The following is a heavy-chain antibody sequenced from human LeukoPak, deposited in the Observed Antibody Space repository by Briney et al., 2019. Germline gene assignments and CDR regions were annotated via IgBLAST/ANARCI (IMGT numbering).Heavy chain of an antibody. CDR1: GFNFDDYS. J-gene: IGHJ4*02. CDR3: AKDGKNYFDY. Sequence: GGSLRLSCAASGFNFDDYSMHWVRQAPGKGLECVSLISWNGGRTYYADSVKGRFTISRDNSKNSLYLQMNSLRAEDTALYYCAKDGKNYFDYWGQGSLVTVSS. V-gene: IGHV3-43D*03. CDR2: ISWNGGRT.